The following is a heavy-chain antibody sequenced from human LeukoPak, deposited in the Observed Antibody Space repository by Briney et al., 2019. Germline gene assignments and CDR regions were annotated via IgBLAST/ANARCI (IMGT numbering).Heavy chain of an antibody. D-gene: IGHD3-9*01. V-gene: IGHV3-53*01. CDR1: GFTVSSNY. CDR3: ARGATGHEMPDY. CDR2: IYSGGST. Sequence: GGSLRLSCAASGFTVSSNYMSWVRQAPGKGLEWVSVIYSGGSTYYADSVKGRFTISRDNSKNTLYLQMNSLRAEDTAVYYCARGATGHEMPDYRGQGTLVTVSS. J-gene: IGHJ4*02.